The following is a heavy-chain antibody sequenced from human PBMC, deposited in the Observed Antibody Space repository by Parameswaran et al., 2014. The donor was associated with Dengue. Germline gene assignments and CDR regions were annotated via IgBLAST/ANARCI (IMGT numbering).Heavy chain of an antibody. Sequence: WVRQAPGQGLEWMGWINPNSGGTNYAQKFQGRVTMTRDTSISTAYMELSRLRSDDTAVYYCARVYCGGDCYSPYWGEYFQHWGQGTLVTVSS. J-gene: IGHJ1*01. CDR3: ARVYCGGDCYSPYWGEYFQH. CDR2: INPNSGGT. V-gene: IGHV1-2*02. D-gene: IGHD2-21*02.